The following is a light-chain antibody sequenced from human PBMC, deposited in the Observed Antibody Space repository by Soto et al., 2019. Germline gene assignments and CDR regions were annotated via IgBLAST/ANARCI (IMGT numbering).Light chain of an antibody. CDR3: QQFGGSPMYT. J-gene: IGKJ2*01. CDR2: GSS. Sequence: EIVLTQSAGTLSLSPGERATLSCRASHIVSTTYLAWYQQKPGQAPRLLIYGSSSRAPGIPDRFSGSVSGTDFTLTISRLGPDDFAVYYCQQFGGSPMYTFGQGTKLEIK. CDR1: HIVSTTY. V-gene: IGKV3-20*01.